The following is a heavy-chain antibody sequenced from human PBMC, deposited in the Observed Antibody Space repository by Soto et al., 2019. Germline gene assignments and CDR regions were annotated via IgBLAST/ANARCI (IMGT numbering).Heavy chain of an antibody. CDR1: RFSLKTIGVS. CDR3: ARSTSENFWSGLFDY. J-gene: IGHJ4*02. D-gene: IGHD3-3*01. V-gene: IGHV2-5*02. Sequence: QITLKESGPTLVRPTQTLTLTCSFSRFSLKTIGVSVGWIRQPPGKALEWLALTYWDDDQRYSPSLKTRLTVTTDTSKNQVVLAMTNMDPVDTGTYYCARSTSENFWSGLFDYCGPGIVVTVSS. CDR2: TYWDDDQ.